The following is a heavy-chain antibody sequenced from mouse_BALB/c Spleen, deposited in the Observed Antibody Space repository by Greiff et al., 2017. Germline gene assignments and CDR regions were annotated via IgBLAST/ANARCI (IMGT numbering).Heavy chain of an antibody. CDR2: IYPGDGDT. D-gene: IGHD2-3*01. CDR3: ARWLPRDYAMDY. CDR1: GYTFTSYW. V-gene: IGHV1-87*01. J-gene: IGHJ4*01. Sequence: VQLQQSGAELARPGASVKLSCKASGYTFTSYWMQWVKQRPGQGLEWIGAIYPGDGDTRYTQKFKGKATLTADKSSSTAYMQLSSLASEDSAVYYCARWLPRDYAMDYWGQGTSVTVSS.